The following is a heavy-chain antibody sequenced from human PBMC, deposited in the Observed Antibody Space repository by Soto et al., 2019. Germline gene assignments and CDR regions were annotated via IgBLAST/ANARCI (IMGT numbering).Heavy chain of an antibody. CDR2: IRSKANSYAT. J-gene: IGHJ6*02. CDR1: GFTFSGSA. Sequence: EVQLVESGGGLVQPGGSLKLSCAASGFTFSGSAMHWVRQASGKGLEWVGRIRSKANSYATAYAASVKGRFTISRDGSKNTAYLQMNSLKTEDTAVYYCTRTATTVVRGLDYYYYGMDVWGQGTTVTVSS. D-gene: IGHD4-17*01. V-gene: IGHV3-73*02. CDR3: TRTATTVVRGLDYYYYGMDV.